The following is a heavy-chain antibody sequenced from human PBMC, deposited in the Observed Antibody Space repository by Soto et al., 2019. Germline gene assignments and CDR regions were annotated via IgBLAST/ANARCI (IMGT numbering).Heavy chain of an antibody. CDR3: ARDYPPYDSSGYFTFDY. V-gene: IGHV1-2*02. CDR1: GYTFTGYY. CDR2: INPNSGGT. J-gene: IGHJ4*02. Sequence: ASVKVSCKASGYTFTGYYMHWVRQAPGQGLEWMGWINPNSGGTNYAQKFQGRVTMTRDTSISTAYMELSRLRSDDTAVYYCARDYPPYDSSGYFTFDYWGQGTLVTVST. D-gene: IGHD3-22*01.